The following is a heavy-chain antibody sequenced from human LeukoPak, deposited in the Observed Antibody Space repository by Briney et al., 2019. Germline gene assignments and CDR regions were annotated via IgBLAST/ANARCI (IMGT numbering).Heavy chain of an antibody. CDR3: ARLCDSSGYTPIGDYYFDY. V-gene: IGHV4-34*01. D-gene: IGHD3-22*01. CDR2: INHSGST. Sequence: PSETLSLTCAVYGGSFSGYYWSWIRQPPGKGLEWIGEINHSGSTNYNPSLKSRVTISVDTSKNQFPLKLSSVTAADTAVYYCARLCDSSGYTPIGDYYFDYWGQGTLVTVSS. CDR1: GGSFSGYY. J-gene: IGHJ4*02.